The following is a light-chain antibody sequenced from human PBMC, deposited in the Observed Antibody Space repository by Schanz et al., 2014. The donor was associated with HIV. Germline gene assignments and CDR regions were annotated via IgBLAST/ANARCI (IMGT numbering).Light chain of an antibody. CDR3: QQYGSSPRT. V-gene: IGKV3-20*01. J-gene: IGKJ1*01. Sequence: EIVLTQSPGTLSLSPGERASLSCRASHIVNNRYFAWYKQEHGQPPRLLIYGASIRATGVPDRFSGSGSGTDFTLTISRLEPEDFAVYYCQQYGSSPRTFGQGTKVEIK. CDR2: GAS. CDR1: HIVNNRY.